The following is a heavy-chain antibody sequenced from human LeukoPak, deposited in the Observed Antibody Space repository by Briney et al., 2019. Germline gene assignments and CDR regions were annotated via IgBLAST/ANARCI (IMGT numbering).Heavy chain of an antibody. D-gene: IGHD3-3*01. CDR3: ASSPITIFGVAPFDY. V-gene: IGHV4-59*12. Sequence: SETLSLTCTVSGGSISSSYWSWIRQPPGKGLEWIGYIYYSGSTNYNPSLKSRVTISVDTSKNQFSLKLSSVTAADTAVYYCASSPITIFGVAPFDYWGQGTLVTVSS. CDR1: GGSISSSY. CDR2: IYYSGST. J-gene: IGHJ4*02.